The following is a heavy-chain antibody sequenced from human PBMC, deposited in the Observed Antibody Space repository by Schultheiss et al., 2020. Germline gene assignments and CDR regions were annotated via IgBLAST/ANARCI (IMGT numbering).Heavy chain of an antibody. CDR1: GGSFSGYY. J-gene: IGHJ3*02. CDR2: IFYTGNT. D-gene: IGHD2-21*01. CDR3: ARSRGMVIPREFDI. Sequence: SQTLSLTCAVYGGSFSGYYWSWIRQPPGKGLEWIGNIFYTGNTHYSPPLKSRVTISLDTSKHHFSLNLTSVTAADTAVYYCARSRGMVIPREFDIWGQGTKVTVSS. V-gene: IGHV4-34*11.